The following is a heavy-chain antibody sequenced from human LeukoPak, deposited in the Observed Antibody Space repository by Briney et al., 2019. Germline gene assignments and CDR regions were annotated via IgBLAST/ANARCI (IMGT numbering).Heavy chain of an antibody. Sequence: PSETLSLTCTVSGGSLTSSSYYWGWIRHPPGKGLEWIGRIYYSGSTYYNPSLKSRVTISVDTSKNQFSLKLSSVTAADTAVYYCATGGTDVVPAALPYYYMDVWGKGTTVTVSS. CDR1: GGSLTSSSYY. D-gene: IGHD2-2*01. CDR3: ATGGTDVVPAALPYYYMDV. J-gene: IGHJ6*03. CDR2: IYYSGST. V-gene: IGHV4-39*01.